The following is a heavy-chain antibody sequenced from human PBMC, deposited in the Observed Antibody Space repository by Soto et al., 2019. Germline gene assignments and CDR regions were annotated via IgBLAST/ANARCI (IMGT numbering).Heavy chain of an antibody. Sequence: PSQTLSLTCAVSGDSVSSNNIAWNWLRQSPWRGLEWLGRTYYRSKWYNEYAVSVRSRITINLDTSKNQFSLQLNSVTPEDTAVYSCHSGRWSTLDYWGQGAQVTVSS. V-gene: IGHV6-1*01. D-gene: IGHD2-15*01. J-gene: IGHJ4*02. CDR1: GDSVSSNNIA. CDR2: TYYRSKWYN. CDR3: HSGRWSTLDY.